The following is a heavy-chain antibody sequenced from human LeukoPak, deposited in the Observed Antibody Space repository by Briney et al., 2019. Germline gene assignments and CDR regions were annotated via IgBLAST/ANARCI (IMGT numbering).Heavy chain of an antibody. CDR3: ARLDSSGWYSDY. J-gene: IGHJ4*02. V-gene: IGHV3-53*01. CDR1: GFTVSSNY. Sequence: GGSLRLSCAASGFTVSSNYMSSVRQAPGKGLEWVAVIYSGGSTYYADSVKGRFTISRDNSKNTLYLQMNSLRAEDTAVYHCARLDSSGWYSDYWGQGTLVTVSS. D-gene: IGHD6-19*01. CDR2: IYSGGST.